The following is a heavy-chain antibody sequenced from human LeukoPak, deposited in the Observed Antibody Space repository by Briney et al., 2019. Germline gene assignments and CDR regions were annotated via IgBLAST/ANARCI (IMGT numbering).Heavy chain of an antibody. V-gene: IGHV3-49*03. D-gene: IGHD3-22*01. Sequence: GGSLRLSCTASGFTFGDYAMSWFRQAPGKGLEWVGFIRSKAYGGTTVYAASVKGRFTISRDDSKSIAYLQMNSLKTEDTAVYYCTRATEDSSGYYPPYYFDYWGQGTLVTVSS. J-gene: IGHJ4*02. CDR3: TRATEDSSGYYPPYYFDY. CDR1: GFTFGDYA. CDR2: IRSKAYGGTT.